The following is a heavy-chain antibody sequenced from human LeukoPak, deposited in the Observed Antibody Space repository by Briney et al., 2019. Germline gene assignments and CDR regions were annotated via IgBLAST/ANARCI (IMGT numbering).Heavy chain of an antibody. CDR1: GFTFSSYS. CDR2: ISSSSSYI. V-gene: IGHV3-21*01. D-gene: IGHD2-21*01. J-gene: IGHJ4*02. Sequence: PGGSLRLSCAASGFTFSSYSMNWVRQAPGKGLEWVSSISSSSSYIYYADSVKGRFTISRDNAKNSLYLQMNSLRAEDTAVYYCAREEELSQHCGYWGQGTLVTVSS. CDR3: AREEELSQHCGY.